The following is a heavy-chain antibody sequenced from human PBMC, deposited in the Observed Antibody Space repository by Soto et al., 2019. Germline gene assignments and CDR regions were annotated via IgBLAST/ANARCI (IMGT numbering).Heavy chain of an antibody. CDR3: ASDHCSGGSCYSPGGY. Sequence: QVQLVQSGAEVKKPGASVKVSCKASGYTFTGYYMHWVRQAPGQGLEWMGWINPNSGGTNYAQKFEGRVTMTRDKSISTAYMELSRLRSDDPAVYYCASDHCSGGSCYSPGGYWGQGTLVTVSS. CDR1: GYTFTGYY. V-gene: IGHV1-2*02. CDR2: INPNSGGT. D-gene: IGHD2-15*01. J-gene: IGHJ4*02.